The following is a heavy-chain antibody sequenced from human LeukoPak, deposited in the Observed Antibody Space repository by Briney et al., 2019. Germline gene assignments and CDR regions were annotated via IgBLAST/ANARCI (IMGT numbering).Heavy chain of an antibody. Sequence: SETLSLTCTVSGGSISSYYWSWIRQPPGKGLEWIGYIYNSGSTNYNPSLKSRVTISVDTSKNQFSLKLSSVTAADTAVYYCARDAVGGLFDYWGQGTLVTVSS. CDR2: IYNSGST. V-gene: IGHV4-59*01. CDR3: ARDAVGGLFDY. CDR1: GGSISSYY. D-gene: IGHD6-25*01. J-gene: IGHJ4*02.